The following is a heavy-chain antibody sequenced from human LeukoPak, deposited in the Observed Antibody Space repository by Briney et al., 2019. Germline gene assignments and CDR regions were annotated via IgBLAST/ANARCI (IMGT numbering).Heavy chain of an antibody. D-gene: IGHD5-18*01. CDR3: AREESGYSYGSGFDY. V-gene: IGHV4-59*01. J-gene: IGHJ4*02. CDR2: IYYTGST. CDR1: GGSISNYY. Sequence: SETLSLTCTVSGGSISNYYWNWIRQPPGKGLEWIGYIYYTGSTNYNPSLKSRVTMSVDTSKNQFSLKLSSVTAADTAVYYCAREESGYSYGSGFDYWGQGTLVTVSS.